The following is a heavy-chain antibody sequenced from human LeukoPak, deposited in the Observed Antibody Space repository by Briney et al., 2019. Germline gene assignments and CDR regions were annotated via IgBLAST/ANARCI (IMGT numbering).Heavy chain of an antibody. D-gene: IGHD2-15*01. CDR2: IYHSGST. Sequence: SETLSLTCTVSRGAISNNYWSWIRQPPGKGLEWIGYIYHSGSTNYKPSLKSRVTMSVDTSKNQISLKLSSVTAADTAVYYCARGGWSLDPWGQGTLVTVSS. J-gene: IGHJ5*02. V-gene: IGHV4-59*01. CDR3: ARGGWSLDP. CDR1: RGAISNNY.